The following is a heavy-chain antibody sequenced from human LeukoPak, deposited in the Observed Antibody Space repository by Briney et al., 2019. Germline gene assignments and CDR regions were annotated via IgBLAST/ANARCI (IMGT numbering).Heavy chain of an antibody. V-gene: IGHV4-4*07. CDR2: IYTSGST. D-gene: IGHD6-13*01. CDR3: ARDRGIAAAGNNWFDP. CDR1: GGSISSYY. J-gene: IGHJ5*02. Sequence: PSETLSLTCTVSGGSISSYYWSWIRQPAGKALEWIGRIYTSGSTNYNPSLKSRVTMSVDTSKNQFSLKLSSVTAADTAVYYCARDRGIAAAGNNWFDPWGQGTLVTVSS.